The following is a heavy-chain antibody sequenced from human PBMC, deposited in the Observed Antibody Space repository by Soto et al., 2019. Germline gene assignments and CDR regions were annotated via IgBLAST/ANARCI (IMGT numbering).Heavy chain of an antibody. CDR2: IYYSGST. J-gene: IGHJ6*02. V-gene: IGHV4-30-4*01. CDR1: GGSISSGDYY. CDR3: ATSSSSRQPYYYYGMDV. D-gene: IGHD6-13*01. Sequence: SETLSLTCTVSGGSISSGDYYWSWIRQPPGKGLEWIGYIYYSGSTYYNPSLKSRVTISVDTSKNQFSLKLSSVTAADTAVYYCATSSSSRQPYYYYGMDVWGQGTTVTVSS.